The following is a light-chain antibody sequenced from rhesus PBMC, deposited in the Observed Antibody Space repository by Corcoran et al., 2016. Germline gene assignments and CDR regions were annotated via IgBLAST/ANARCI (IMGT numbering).Light chain of an antibody. Sequence: DIQMTQSPSSLSASVGDRVTITCRASQGINNYLSWYQQKPGKAPKPLNYYASSLETGVPSRFSGSRSGTDDTLTISSLQPEDIATYYCQPYNNSPFTFGPGTKLDIK. CDR2: YAS. J-gene: IGKJ3*01. CDR1: QGINNY. CDR3: QPYNNSPFT. V-gene: IGKV1-66*01.